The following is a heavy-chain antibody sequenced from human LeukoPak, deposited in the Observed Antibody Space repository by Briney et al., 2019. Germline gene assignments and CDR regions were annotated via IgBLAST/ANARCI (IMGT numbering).Heavy chain of an antibody. CDR1: GYTLTELS. J-gene: IGHJ3*02. Sequence: GASVKVSCKVSGYTLTELSMHWVGQAPGKELEWMGGFDPEDGEAIYAQKFQGRVTMTEDTSSDTTYMVLSSLRCEDTAVYYCASAQKRPWFDAFDIWGQGTMVTVSS. D-gene: IGHD3-22*01. CDR3: ASAQKRPWFDAFDI. CDR2: FDPEDGEA. V-gene: IGHV1-24*01.